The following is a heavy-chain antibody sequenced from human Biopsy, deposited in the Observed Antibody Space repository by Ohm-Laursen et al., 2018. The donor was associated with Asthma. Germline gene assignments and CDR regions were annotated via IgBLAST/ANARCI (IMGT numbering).Heavy chain of an antibody. J-gene: IGHJ5*02. CDR2: ISGSSIII. V-gene: IGHV3-23*01. CDR3: ARDESFSMASGSWFDP. D-gene: IGHD2/OR15-2a*01. Sequence: SLRLSCAASGFAFDYYAMAWVRQAPGKGLEWVSTISGSSIIIHYGGSVKGRFTISRDNSKNTMYLVMNSLRPEDTAVYYCARDESFSMASGSWFDPWGQGTLVTVSS. CDR1: GFAFDYYA.